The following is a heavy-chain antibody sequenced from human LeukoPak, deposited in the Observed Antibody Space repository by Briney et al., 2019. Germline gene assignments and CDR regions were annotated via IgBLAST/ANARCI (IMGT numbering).Heavy chain of an antibody. CDR2: INPSGGST. J-gene: IGHJ5*02. Sequence: GASVKVSCKASGYTFTSYYMHWVRQAPGQGLEWMGIINPSGGSTSYAQKFQGRVTMTRDMSTSTVYMELSSLRSEDTAVYYCARDLLSSGTLREDPGCFDPWGQGTRVTVSS. V-gene: IGHV1-46*01. CDR1: GYTFTSYY. D-gene: IGHD6-13*01. CDR3: ARDLLSSGTLREDPGCFDP.